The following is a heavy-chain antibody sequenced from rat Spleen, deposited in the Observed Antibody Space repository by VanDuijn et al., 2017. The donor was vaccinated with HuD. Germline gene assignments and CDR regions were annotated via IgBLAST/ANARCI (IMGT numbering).Heavy chain of an antibody. CDR1: GFTFSAFP. V-gene: IGHV5-46*01. Sequence: EVQLVESGGGLVQPGRSMKLSCVASGFTFSAFPMAWVRQAPTKGLEWVATIRPSGGITYYRDSVKGRFTISSDSAKSTLYLQMNRLTSEDTATYYCTRDRTYYGYTLDYWGQGVMVTVSS. D-gene: IGHD1-9*01. J-gene: IGHJ2*01. CDR3: TRDRTYYGYTLDY. CDR2: IRPSGGIT.